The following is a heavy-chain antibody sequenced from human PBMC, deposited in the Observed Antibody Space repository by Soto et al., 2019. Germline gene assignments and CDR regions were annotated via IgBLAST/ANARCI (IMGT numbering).Heavy chain of an antibody. CDR2: IYYSGST. D-gene: IGHD4-17*01. Sequence: SETLSLTCTVSGGSISSYYWSWIRQPPGKGLEWIGYIYYSGSTNYNPSLKSRVTISVDTSKNQFSLKLSSVTAADTAVYYCARAGPAGDYGEKYDYWGQGTLVTV. CDR3: ARAGPAGDYGEKYDY. CDR1: GGSISSYY. V-gene: IGHV4-59*01. J-gene: IGHJ4*02.